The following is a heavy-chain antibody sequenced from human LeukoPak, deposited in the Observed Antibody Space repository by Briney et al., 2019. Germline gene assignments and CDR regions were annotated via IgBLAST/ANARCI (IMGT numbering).Heavy chain of an antibody. J-gene: IGHJ4*02. Sequence: TXSFXAXXXXFTSYVMYWVRQAPGQGXEWMGWINAGNGNTKYSQKFQGRVTITRDTSASTAYMELSSLRSEDTAVYYCARGSPAGNSFHLDYWGQGTLVTVSS. D-gene: IGHD4-23*01. CDR1: XXXFTSYV. CDR2: INAGNGNT. CDR3: ARGSPAGNSFHLDY. V-gene: IGHV1-3*01.